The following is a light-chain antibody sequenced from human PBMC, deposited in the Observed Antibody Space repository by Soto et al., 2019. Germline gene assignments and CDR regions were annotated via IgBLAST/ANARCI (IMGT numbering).Light chain of an antibody. V-gene: IGLV4-69*01. CDR3: QAWGTSAV. J-gene: IGLJ7*01. CDR1: SGHSSYA. Sequence: QSVLTQSPSASASLGASVKLTCTLSSGHSSYAIAWYQQQPEKGPRFLMKVKSDGSHNKGDGIPDRFSGSSSGAERHLTISSLQSEDEGDYHCQAWGTSAVFGGGTQLTVL. CDR2: VKSDGSH.